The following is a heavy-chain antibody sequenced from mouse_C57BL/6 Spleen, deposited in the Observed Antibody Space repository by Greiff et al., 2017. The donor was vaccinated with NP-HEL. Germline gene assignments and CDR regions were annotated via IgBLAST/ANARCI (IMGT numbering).Heavy chain of an antibody. CDR2: INPSNGGT. CDR3: ARSVNYYGSRDVWFAY. Sequence: QVQLKQPGTELVKPGASVKLSCKASGYTFTSYWMHWVKQRPGQGLEWIGNINPSNGGTNYNEKFKSKATLTVDKSSSTAYMQLSSLTSEDSAVYYCARSVNYYGSRDVWFAYWGQGTLVTVSA. CDR1: GYTFTSYW. V-gene: IGHV1-53*01. D-gene: IGHD1-1*01. J-gene: IGHJ3*01.